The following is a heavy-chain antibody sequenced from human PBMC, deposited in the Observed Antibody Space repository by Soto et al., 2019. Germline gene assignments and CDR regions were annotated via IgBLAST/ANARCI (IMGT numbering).Heavy chain of an antibody. Sequence: QVKLVQSGAEVKKPGASVKVSCKASGYTFTSYDINWVRQATGQGLEWMGWMNPNSGNTGYAQKFQGRVTMTRNTSIRTAYMELSSLRSEDTAVYYCATERGGYDGKDYWGQGTLVTVSS. V-gene: IGHV1-8*01. CDR3: ATERGGYDGKDY. J-gene: IGHJ4*02. CDR1: GYTFTSYD. D-gene: IGHD5-12*01. CDR2: MNPNSGNT.